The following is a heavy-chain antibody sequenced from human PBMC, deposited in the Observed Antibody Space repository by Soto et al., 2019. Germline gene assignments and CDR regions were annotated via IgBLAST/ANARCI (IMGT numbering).Heavy chain of an antibody. J-gene: IGHJ5*01. CDR1: GFTFNTFE. Sequence: EVQLLESGGGLVQPGGSLRLSCAASGFTFNTFEMSWVRQAPGRGLEWVSFISTDSSRAYYADAGKGRFTISRDNSKHTLYLQMNSLPAEDPAVYACVKGGWLDFWGQGTLVTVSS. D-gene: IGHD3-16*01. CDR3: VKGGWLDF. V-gene: IGHV3-23*01. CDR2: ISTDSSRA.